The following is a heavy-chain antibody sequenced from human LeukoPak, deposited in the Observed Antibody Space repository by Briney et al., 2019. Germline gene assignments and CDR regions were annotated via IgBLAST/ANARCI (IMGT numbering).Heavy chain of an antibody. J-gene: IGHJ5*02. CDR2: IIPIFGTA. V-gene: IGHV1-69*01. Sequence: GASVKVSCKASGGTFSSYAISWVRQAPGQGLEWMGGIIPIFGTANYAQKFQGRVTITADESTSTAYMELSSLRSEDTAVYYCATDRQRYYYGSPPAQGNWFDPWGQGTLVTVSS. CDR3: ATDRQRYYYGSPPAQGNWFDP. D-gene: IGHD3-10*01. CDR1: GGTFSSYA.